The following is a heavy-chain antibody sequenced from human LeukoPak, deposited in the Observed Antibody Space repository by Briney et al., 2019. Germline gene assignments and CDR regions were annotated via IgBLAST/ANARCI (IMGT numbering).Heavy chain of an antibody. CDR1: GFTFSSYA. CDR2: ISGSGGST. J-gene: IGHJ4*02. V-gene: IGHV3-23*01. Sequence: GGSLRLSCAASGFTFSSYAMSWVRQAPGKGLEWVSGISGSGGSTYYADSVKGRFTISRDNSKNTLYLQMNSLRAEDTAVYYCAKDGYCSSTSCYTDYWGQGTLVTVSS. D-gene: IGHD2-2*02. CDR3: AKDGYCSSTSCYTDY.